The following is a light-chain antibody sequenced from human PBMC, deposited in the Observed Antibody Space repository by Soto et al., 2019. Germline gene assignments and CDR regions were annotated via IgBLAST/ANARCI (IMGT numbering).Light chain of an antibody. Sequence: EIVMTQSPATLSVSPGERATLSCRASQSVSSNLAWYQQKSGQAPRLLIYGASTRATGIPARFSGSGSGTEFTLTISSLQSEDFAVHYCQQYNNWPPPYTFGQGTKLEIK. CDR2: GAS. CDR3: QQYNNWPPPYT. CDR1: QSVSSN. J-gene: IGKJ2*01. V-gene: IGKV3-15*01.